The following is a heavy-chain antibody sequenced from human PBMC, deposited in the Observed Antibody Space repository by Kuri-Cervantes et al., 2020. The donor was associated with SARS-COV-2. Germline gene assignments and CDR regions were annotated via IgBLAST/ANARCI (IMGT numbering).Heavy chain of an antibody. V-gene: IGHV1-69*13. CDR1: GGTFSSYA. CDR2: IIPIFGTA. J-gene: IGHJ6*02. Sequence: SVKVSCKASGGTFSSYAISWVRQAPGQGLEWMGGIIPIFGTANYAQKFQGRVTITADESTSTAYMELSSLRSEDTAVYYCSRDSYCISTSCYGVPYYYYYGMDVWGQGTTVTVSS. CDR3: SRDSYCISTSCYGVPYYYYYGMDV. D-gene: IGHD2-2*01.